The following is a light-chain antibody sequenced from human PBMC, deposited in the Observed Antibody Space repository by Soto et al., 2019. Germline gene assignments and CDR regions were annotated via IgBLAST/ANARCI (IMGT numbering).Light chain of an antibody. CDR1: QSVSSSY. J-gene: IGKJ1*01. V-gene: IGKV3-20*01. Sequence: EIVLTQSPGTLSLSPGERATLSCRASQSVSSSYLAWYQQKPGQAPRLFIYASSIRATGIPDRFSGSGSGTDFTLTISRLEPEDFAVDYCQEYGRSTRTCGRGTNVEIK. CDR3: QEYGRSTRT. CDR2: ASS.